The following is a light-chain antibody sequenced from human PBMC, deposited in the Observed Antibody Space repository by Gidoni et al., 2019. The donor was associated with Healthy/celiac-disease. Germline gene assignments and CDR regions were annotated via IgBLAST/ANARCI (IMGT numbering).Light chain of an antibody. CDR2: GAS. CDR3: QQYNNWPPGPMYT. J-gene: IGKJ2*01. CDR1: QSVSSN. Sequence: EIVMTQSPATLSVSPGERATLSCRASQSVSSNLAWYQQKPGQAPRLLIYGASTRATGIPARFSGSESGTEFTLTISSLQSEDFAVYYCQQYNNWPPGPMYTFGQGTKLEIK. V-gene: IGKV3-15*01.